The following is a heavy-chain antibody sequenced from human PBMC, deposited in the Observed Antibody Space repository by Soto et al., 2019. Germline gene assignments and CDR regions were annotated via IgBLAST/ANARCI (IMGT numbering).Heavy chain of an antibody. CDR1: GGSFSGYY. CDR2: INHSGST. Sequence: SETLSLTCAVYGGSFSGYYWSWIRQPPGKGLEWIGEINHSGSTNYNPSLKSRVTISVDTSKNQFSLKLSSVTAADTAVYYCARVGPNYDYWDQGTLVTVSS. V-gene: IGHV4-34*01. CDR3: ARVGPNYDY. J-gene: IGHJ4*02.